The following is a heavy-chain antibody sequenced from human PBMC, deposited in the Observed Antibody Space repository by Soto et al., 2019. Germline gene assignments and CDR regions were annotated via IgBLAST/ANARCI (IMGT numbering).Heavy chain of an antibody. J-gene: IGHJ6*03. D-gene: IGHD6-6*01. Sequence: GGSLRLSCAASGFTFSSYWMHWVRQAPGKGLVWVSRINSDGSSTSYADSVKGRFTISRDNAKNTLYLQMNSLRAEDTAVYYCARDYSSSWTYYYYYMDVWGKGTTVTVSS. V-gene: IGHV3-74*01. CDR1: GFTFSSYW. CDR2: INSDGSST. CDR3: ARDYSSSWTYYYYYMDV.